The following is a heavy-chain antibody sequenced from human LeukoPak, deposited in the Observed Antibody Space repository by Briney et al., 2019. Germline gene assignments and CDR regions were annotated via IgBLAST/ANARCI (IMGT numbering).Heavy chain of an antibody. J-gene: IGHJ4*02. CDR2: IGDYGGST. CDR1: GFTFGNYA. Sequence: GGSLRLSCAASGFTFGNYAMSWVRQAPGKGLEWVSAIGDYGGSTYYTDSVRGRFTISRDNSKNTLYVQMNSLRAEDTAVYYCARVGSGSYAQPFDYWGQGALVTVSS. CDR3: ARVGSGSYAQPFDY. D-gene: IGHD3-10*01. V-gene: IGHV3-23*01.